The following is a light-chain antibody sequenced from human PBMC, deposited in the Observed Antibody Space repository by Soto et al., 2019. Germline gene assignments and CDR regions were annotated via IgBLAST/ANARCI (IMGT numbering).Light chain of an antibody. Sequence: DIQMTQSPSALSAVVGDRVTISCRASQGTNGWLAWYQQKPGKAPNLLIYKTSTLQGGVPSRFSGSGSGTDFTLTISSLQPDDFATYYCQQYYRYPWTFGQGTK. CDR3: QQYYRYPWT. CDR2: KTS. J-gene: IGKJ1*01. V-gene: IGKV1-5*03. CDR1: QGTNGW.